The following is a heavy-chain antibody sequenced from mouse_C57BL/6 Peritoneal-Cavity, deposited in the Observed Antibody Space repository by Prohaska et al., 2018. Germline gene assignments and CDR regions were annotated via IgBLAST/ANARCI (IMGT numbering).Heavy chain of an antibody. J-gene: IGHJ2*01. D-gene: IGHD4-1*01. CDR1: GIDFSGYW. Sequence: EVKLLQSGGGLVQPGGSLKLSCAASGIDFSGYWMSWVRRAPGKGLEWIGEINPDSITINYVPSLKDKFIISRDNAQTTLYLQTSKVRSEDNALYYCARNWDVGFDYWVQGTTLTVSS. CDR2: INPDSITI. V-gene: IGHV4-1*01. CDR3: ARNWDVGFDY.